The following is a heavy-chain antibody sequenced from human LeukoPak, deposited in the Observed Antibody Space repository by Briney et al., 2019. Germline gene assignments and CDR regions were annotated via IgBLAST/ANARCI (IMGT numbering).Heavy chain of an antibody. CDR2: ISWNSGSI. V-gene: IGHV3-NL1*01. Sequence: GGSLRLSCAASGFTFSSYGMHWIRQAPGKGLEWVSGISWNSGSIGYADSVKGRFTISRDNSKNTLYLQMNSLRAEDTAVYYCAKDRGIAAARTAGPDYWGQGTLVTVSS. CDR1: GFTFSSYG. CDR3: AKDRGIAAARTAGPDY. D-gene: IGHD6-13*01. J-gene: IGHJ4*02.